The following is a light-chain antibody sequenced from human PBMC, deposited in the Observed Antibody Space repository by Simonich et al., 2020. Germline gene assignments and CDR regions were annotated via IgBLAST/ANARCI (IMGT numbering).Light chain of an antibody. V-gene: IGKV1-39*01. CDR3: QQFNSYRIT. CDR2: AAS. J-gene: IGKJ5*01. Sequence: DIQMTQSPSFLSASVGDRVTITCRASQSISSYLNWYQQKPGKAPKLLIYAASSLQSGVPSRFSGSGSGTDFTLTISSLQPEDFATYYCQQFNSYRITFGQGTRLEIK. CDR1: QSISSY.